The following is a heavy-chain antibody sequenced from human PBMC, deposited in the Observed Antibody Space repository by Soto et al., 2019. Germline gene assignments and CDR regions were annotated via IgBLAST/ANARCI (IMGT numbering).Heavy chain of an antibody. Sequence: ASVKVSCKASGYTFTSYGISWVRQAPGQGLEWMGWISAYNGNTNYAQKLQGRVTMTTDTSTSTAYMELRSLRSDDTAVYYCARGQTDSSSTPLYYYYMDVWGKGTTVTVSS. V-gene: IGHV1-18*01. CDR3: ARGQTDSSSTPLYYYYMDV. CDR2: ISAYNGNT. D-gene: IGHD6-6*01. J-gene: IGHJ6*03. CDR1: GYTFTSYG.